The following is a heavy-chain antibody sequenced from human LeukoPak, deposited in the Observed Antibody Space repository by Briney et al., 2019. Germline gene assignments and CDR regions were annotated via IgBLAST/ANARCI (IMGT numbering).Heavy chain of an antibody. V-gene: IGHV3-23*01. CDR1: GFTFSSYA. Sequence: PGGSLRLSCAASGFTFSSYAMSWVRQAPGKGLEWVSAISGSGGSTYYADSVKGRFTISRDNSKNTLYLQMNSLRAEDTAVYHCAKAGVVVVPAPTYFDYWGQGTLVTVSS. CDR2: ISGSGGST. CDR3: AKAGVVVVPAPTYFDY. J-gene: IGHJ4*02. D-gene: IGHD2-2*01.